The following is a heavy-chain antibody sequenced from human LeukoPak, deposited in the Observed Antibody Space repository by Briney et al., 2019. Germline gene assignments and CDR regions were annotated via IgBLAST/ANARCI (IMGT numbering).Heavy chain of an antibody. CDR1: GDSISSSSYY. J-gene: IGHJ1*01. D-gene: IGHD1-26*01. Sequence: PSGTLSLTCTVSGDSISSSSYYWGWIRQPPGKGLEWIGSIYYSGHTYYNPSLKSRVTISIDTSKTQFSLNLISVTAADTAVYYCARHASGSYNNFQHWGQGTLVTVSS. CDR3: ARHASGSYNNFQH. V-gene: IGHV4-39*01. CDR2: IYYSGHT.